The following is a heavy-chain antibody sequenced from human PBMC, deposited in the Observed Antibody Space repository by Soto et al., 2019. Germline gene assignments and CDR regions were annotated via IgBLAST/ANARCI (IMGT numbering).Heavy chain of an antibody. D-gene: IGHD4-17*01. J-gene: IGHJ4*02. CDR3: ARQSKMVAVGDYDY. Sequence: SETLSLTCTVSGGSISSYYWSWIRQPPGKGLEWIGYIYHSGSTNYNPSLKSRVTISVDTSKNQFSLKLSSVTAADTAVYYCARQSKMVAVGDYDYWGQGTLVTVSS. CDR2: IYHSGST. CDR1: GGSISSYY. V-gene: IGHV4-59*08.